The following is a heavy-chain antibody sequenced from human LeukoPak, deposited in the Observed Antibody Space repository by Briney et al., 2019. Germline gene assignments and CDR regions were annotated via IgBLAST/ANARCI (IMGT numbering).Heavy chain of an antibody. CDR2: IHKAGSES. J-gene: IGHJ4*02. CDR3: ARVGTWELQRVFEY. Sequence: GGSLRLSCAASGFTFTDYWMTWVRQVPGKGLEWVANIHKAGSESYYVDSVKGRFAISRDNAKDSLYLQLSSLRVDDTAVYYCARVGTWELQRVFEYWGQGTLVTVSS. D-gene: IGHD1-26*01. V-gene: IGHV3-7*01. CDR1: GFTFTDYW.